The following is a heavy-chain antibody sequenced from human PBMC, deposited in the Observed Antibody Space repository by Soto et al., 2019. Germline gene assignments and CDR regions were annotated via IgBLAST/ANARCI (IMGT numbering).Heavy chain of an antibody. D-gene: IGHD1-26*01. J-gene: IGHJ1*01. Sequence: VSLRISCAVSRFSFSDACMSGVRQAPGKGLEWVGRIKSKGEGGATDFAAPVKGRFSISGDDSKNMVYLQMNNLKTEDTAVYLCTTAHMSGATSPQFHHCGQRTLVTVHS. CDR2: IKSKGEGGAT. CDR1: RFSFSDAC. CDR3: TTAHMSGATSPQFHH. V-gene: IGHV3-15*01.